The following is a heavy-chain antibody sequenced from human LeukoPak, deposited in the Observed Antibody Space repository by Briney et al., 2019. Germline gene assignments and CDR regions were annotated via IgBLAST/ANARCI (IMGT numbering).Heavy chain of an antibody. CDR3: ARDPPWDCSTSICYAGAFDI. J-gene: IGHJ3*02. Sequence: SETLSLTCTVSGGSIRSSNYYWGWVRQPPGKGLEWIGIIYYSGSTYYNTSLKSRVTISVDTSKNRFSLRLNSVTASDTAVYYCARDPPWDCSTSICYAGAFDIWGQGTMVTVSS. CDR2: IYYSGST. D-gene: IGHD2-2*01. V-gene: IGHV4-39*02. CDR1: GGSIRSSNYY.